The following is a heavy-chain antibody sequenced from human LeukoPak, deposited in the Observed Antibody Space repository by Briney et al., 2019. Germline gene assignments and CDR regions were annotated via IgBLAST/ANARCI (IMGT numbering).Heavy chain of an antibody. Sequence: PSETLSLTCGVSGGSISSTNWWSWVRQPPGQGLEWIGEISLTGETNYNPSLNGRVTMSLDKSRNQLSLKLTSVTAAHTAIYYCSRESGAFCPFGYWGQGTLVIVPP. V-gene: IGHV4-4*02. J-gene: IGHJ4*02. CDR2: ISLTGET. CDR3: SRESGAFCPFGY. D-gene: IGHD1-26*01. CDR1: GGSISSTNW.